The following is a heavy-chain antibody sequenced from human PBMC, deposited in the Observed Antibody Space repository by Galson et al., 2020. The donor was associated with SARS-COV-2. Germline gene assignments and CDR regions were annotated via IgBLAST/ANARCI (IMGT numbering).Heavy chain of an antibody. CDR1: GFTFDDYG. CDR3: AREAQPVHSSSWFDY. D-gene: IGHD6-13*01. Sequence: GGSLRLSCAASGFTFDDYGMSWVRQAPGKGLEWVSGINWNGGSTGYADSVKGRFTISRDNAKNSLYLQMNSLRAEDTALYHCAREAQPVHSSSWFDYWGQGILVTVSS. V-gene: IGHV3-20*01. CDR2: INWNGGST. J-gene: IGHJ4*02.